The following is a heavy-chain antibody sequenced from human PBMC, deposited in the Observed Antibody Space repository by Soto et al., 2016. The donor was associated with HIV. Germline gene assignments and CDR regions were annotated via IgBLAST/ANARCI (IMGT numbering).Heavy chain of an antibody. Sequence: QVQLGQSGAEVKKPGASVKVSCKASGYTFTGYYMYWVRQAPGQGLEWMGWINPNSGGTNYAQNFQGRVIMNRDMSIGTAYMELSRLRSDDTAVYYCARAPSGYDWVDNWGQGTLDTVSS. V-gene: IGHV1-2*02. CDR3: ARAPSGYDWVDN. J-gene: IGHJ4*02. CDR1: GYTFTGYY. D-gene: IGHD5-12*01. CDR2: INPNSGGT.